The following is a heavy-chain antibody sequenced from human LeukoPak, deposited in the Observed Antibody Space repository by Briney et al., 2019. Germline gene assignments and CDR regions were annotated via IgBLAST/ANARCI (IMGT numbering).Heavy chain of an antibody. J-gene: IGHJ6*04. CDR2: IYCSGST. Sequence: SETLSLICTVSGGSISSGDYYWSWIRQPPGKGLEWIGYIYCSGSTYYNPSLKSRLTISVDTSKNHFSLKLSSVTAADTAVYYCARGSGAALYYYYGMDVWGKGTTVTVSS. D-gene: IGHD1-26*01. V-gene: IGHV4-30-4*01. CDR1: GGSISSGDYY. CDR3: ARGSGAALYYYYGMDV.